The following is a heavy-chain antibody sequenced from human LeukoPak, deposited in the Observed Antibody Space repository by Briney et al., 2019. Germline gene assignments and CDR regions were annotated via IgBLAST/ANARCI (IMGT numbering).Heavy chain of an antibody. CDR3: VTGTAVFDY. J-gene: IGHJ4*02. D-gene: IGHD1-7*01. Sequence: GGSLRLSCAASGYTHSVHYMDCVRQAPGKGLEWVARTRSKANRYITEYAASVKGRFSISRDDSKNSLYLQMSSLKTDDTAVYYCVTGTAVFDYWGQGTLVTVTS. CDR1: GYTHSVHY. CDR2: TRSKANRYIT. V-gene: IGHV3-72*01.